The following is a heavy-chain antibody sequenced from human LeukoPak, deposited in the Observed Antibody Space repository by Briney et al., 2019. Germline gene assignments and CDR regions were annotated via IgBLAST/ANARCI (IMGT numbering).Heavy chain of an antibody. Sequence: PSETLSLTCAVYGGSFSGYYWSWIRQPPGKGLERIGEINHSGSTNYNPSLKSRVTISVDTSKNQFSLKLSSVTAADTAVYYCARGRGITMVRGVIHWFDPWGQGTLVTVSS. CDR3: ARGRGITMVRGVIHWFDP. J-gene: IGHJ5*02. D-gene: IGHD3-10*01. CDR1: GGSFSGYY. V-gene: IGHV4-34*01. CDR2: INHSGST.